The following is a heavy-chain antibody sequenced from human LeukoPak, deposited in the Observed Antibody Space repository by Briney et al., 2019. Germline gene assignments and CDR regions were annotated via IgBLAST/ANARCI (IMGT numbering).Heavy chain of an antibody. CDR2: INDSVST. J-gene: IGHJ6*03. D-gene: IGHD3-3*01. Sequence: ETLSLTCAVYGGSLRGYNWSSIPEPPGKGLEWMGEINDSVSTNYSPSFKRRVTISVDTSKNQFSLKLSSVTAADTAVYYCASSTARYDFWSGYSMDVWGKGTTVTVSS. V-gene: IGHV4-34*01. CDR3: ASSTARYDFWSGYSMDV. CDR1: GGSLRGYN.